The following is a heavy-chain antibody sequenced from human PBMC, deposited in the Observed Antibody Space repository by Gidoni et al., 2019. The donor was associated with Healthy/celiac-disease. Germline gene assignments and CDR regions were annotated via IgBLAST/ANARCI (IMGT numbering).Heavy chain of an antibody. Sequence: EVQLVESGGGLVQPGGSLRLYCAASGFTFSSYWMHWVRQAPGKGLVWVSRINSDGVSTSYADYVKGRFTISRDNAKNTLYLQMNSLRAEDTAVYYCARDGWAYCGGDCYPYYFDYWGQGTLVTVSS. CDR1: GFTFSSYW. D-gene: IGHD2-21*02. CDR2: INSDGVST. V-gene: IGHV3-74*01. CDR3: ARDGWAYCGGDCYPYYFDY. J-gene: IGHJ4*02.